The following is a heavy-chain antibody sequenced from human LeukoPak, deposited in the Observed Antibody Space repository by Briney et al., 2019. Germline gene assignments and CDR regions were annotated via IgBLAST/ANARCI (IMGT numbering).Heavy chain of an antibody. CDR2: ISGSDGST. D-gene: IGHD6-19*01. CDR1: GFIFNYYA. Sequence: GGSLRLSCATSGFIFNYYAMSWVRQAPGKGLEWVSGISGSDGSTYYADSVKGRFSISRDNSKQTLLLQMNSLRAEATAVYYCAKSGYRSGWFRASDIWGQGTLVSVSS. J-gene: IGHJ3*02. CDR3: AKSGYRSGWFRASDI. V-gene: IGHV3-23*01.